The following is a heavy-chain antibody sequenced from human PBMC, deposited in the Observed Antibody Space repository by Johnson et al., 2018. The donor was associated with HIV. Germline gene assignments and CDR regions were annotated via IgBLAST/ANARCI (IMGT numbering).Heavy chain of an antibody. CDR2: INWNGGST. D-gene: IGHD4/OR15-4a*01. Sequence: VQLVESGGGVVQPGRSLRLSCAASGFTFSSYGMSWVRQAPGKGLEWVSGINWNGGSTGYADSVKGRFTISRDNAKNSLYLQMNSLRAEDTALYYCARVGANFDAFDIWGQGTMVTVSS. J-gene: IGHJ3*02. CDR1: GFTFSSYG. CDR3: ARVGANFDAFDI. V-gene: IGHV3-20*04.